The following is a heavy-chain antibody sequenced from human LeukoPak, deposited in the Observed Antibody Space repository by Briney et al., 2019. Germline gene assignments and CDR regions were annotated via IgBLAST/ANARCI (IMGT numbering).Heavy chain of an antibody. CDR2: ISYDGSNK. CDR3: AKGLPRGDCGMDV. J-gene: IGHJ6*02. V-gene: IGHV3-30*18. Sequence: GGSLRLSCAASGFTFSSYGMHWVRQAPGKGLEWVAVISYDGSNKYYADSVKGRFTISRDNSKNTLYLQMNSLRAEDTAVYYCAKGLPRGDCGMDVWGQGTTVTVSS. CDR1: GFTFSSYG.